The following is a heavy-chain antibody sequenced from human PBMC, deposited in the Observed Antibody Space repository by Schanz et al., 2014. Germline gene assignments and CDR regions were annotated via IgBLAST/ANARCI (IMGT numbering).Heavy chain of an antibody. CDR1: GYTFTSYY. Sequence: QVQLVQSGAEAKKPGASVKASCEASGYTFTSYYIHWFRQAPGQGLEWMGLINPSGGSTSYAQKFRGRVTMTRDASTSTVYMELSSLRSENAADYCCARGGLSDSGSVDSWGHGTLVAAAS. CDR2: INPSGGST. CDR3: ARGGLSDSGSVDS. J-gene: IGHJ5*01. V-gene: IGHV1-46*03. D-gene: IGHD1-26*01.